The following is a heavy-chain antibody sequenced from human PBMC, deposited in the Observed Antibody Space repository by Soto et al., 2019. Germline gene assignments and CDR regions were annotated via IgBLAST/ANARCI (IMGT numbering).Heavy chain of an antibody. Sequence: SETLSLTWAGYGGLFSGYYWSWSRQPPGKGLEWIGEINHSGSTNYNPSLKSRVTISVDTSKNQFSLKLSSVTAADTAVYYCARSLVFGVAIGRPNCSDPRRQATLVTVPP. CDR2: INHSGST. J-gene: IGHJ5*02. V-gene: IGHV4-34*01. CDR1: GGLFSGYY. CDR3: ARSLVFGVAIGRPNCSDP. D-gene: IGHD3-3*01.